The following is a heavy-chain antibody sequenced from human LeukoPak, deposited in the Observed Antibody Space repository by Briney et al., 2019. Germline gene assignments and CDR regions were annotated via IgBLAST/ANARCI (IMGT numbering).Heavy chain of an antibody. Sequence: PGGSLRLSCAASGFTFSSYGMHWVRQAPGKGLEWVAFIRYDGSNKYYADSVKGRFTISRDNSKNTLYLQMNSLRAEDTAVYYCAKDNYGELLSPVDYWGQGTLVTVSS. J-gene: IGHJ4*02. D-gene: IGHD3-10*01. V-gene: IGHV3-30*02. CDR1: GFTFSSYG. CDR3: AKDNYGELLSPVDY. CDR2: IRYDGSNK.